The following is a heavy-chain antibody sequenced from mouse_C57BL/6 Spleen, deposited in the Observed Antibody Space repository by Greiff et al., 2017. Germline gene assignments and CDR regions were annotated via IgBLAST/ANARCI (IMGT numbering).Heavy chain of an antibody. CDR1: GFTFSSYA. CDR3: ARDGDGYSYYAMDD. Sequence: EVKLVESGGGLVKPGGSLKLSCAASGFTFSSYAMSWVRQTPEKRLEWVATISDGGSYTYYPDNVKGRFTISRDNTKNNLYLQMSHLESEDTAMYYCARDGDGYSYYAMDDWGQGTSVTVSS. V-gene: IGHV5-4*01. J-gene: IGHJ4*01. D-gene: IGHD2-3*01. CDR2: ISDGGSYT.